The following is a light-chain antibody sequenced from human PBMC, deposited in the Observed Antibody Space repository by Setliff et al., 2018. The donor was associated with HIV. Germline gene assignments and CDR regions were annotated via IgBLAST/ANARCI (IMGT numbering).Light chain of an antibody. CDR1: SSDIGGYNY. CDR2: DVS. CDR3: SSYTGSGTYV. Sequence: QSALTQPASVSGSPGQSITISCTGISSDIGGYNYVSWYRQHPGKAPKLMIYDVSNRPSGVSIRFSASKSGSTASLTISGLQPEDEADYYCSSYTGSGTYVFGTGTKVTVL. J-gene: IGLJ1*01. V-gene: IGLV2-14*03.